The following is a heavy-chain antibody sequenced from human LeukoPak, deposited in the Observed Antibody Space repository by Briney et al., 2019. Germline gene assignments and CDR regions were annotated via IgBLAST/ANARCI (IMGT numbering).Heavy chain of an antibody. CDR1: GFTFDDYG. V-gene: IGHV3-20*04. D-gene: IGHD4-17*01. CDR2: INWNGGST. CDR3: ARVGRLTVPNYFDY. J-gene: IGHJ4*02. Sequence: PGGSLRLSCAASGFTFDDYGMSWVRQAPGKGLEWVSGINWNGGSTGYADSVKGRFTISRDNVKNSLYLQMNSLRAEDTALYSCARVGRLTVPNYFDYWGQGTLVTVSS.